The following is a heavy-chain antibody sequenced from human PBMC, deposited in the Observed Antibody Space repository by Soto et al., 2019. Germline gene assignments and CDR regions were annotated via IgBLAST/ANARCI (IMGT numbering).Heavy chain of an antibody. D-gene: IGHD6-13*01. CDR2: IYYRGST. V-gene: IGHV4-39*01. Sequence: SETLSLTCTVSGYSISSSTYYWGWIRQPPGKGLEWIGSIYYRGSTYYNPSLKSRVTISVDTSKNQFSLKLSSVTAADTAVYYCASDAIAAAGTDAFDIWGQGTMVTVSS. J-gene: IGHJ3*02. CDR1: GYSISSSTYY. CDR3: ASDAIAAAGTDAFDI.